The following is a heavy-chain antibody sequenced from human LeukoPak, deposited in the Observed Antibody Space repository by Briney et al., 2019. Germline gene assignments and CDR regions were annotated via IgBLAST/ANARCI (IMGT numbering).Heavy chain of an antibody. Sequence: SQTLSLTCTVSGGSISSYYWSWIRHPAGKGLEWIGRIYTSGSTNYNPSLKSRVTMSVDTSKNQFSLKLSSVTAADTAVYYCARDKGYCSGGSCYSSDDAFDIWGQGTMVTVSS. J-gene: IGHJ3*02. CDR3: ARDKGYCSGGSCYSSDDAFDI. CDR2: IYTSGST. CDR1: GGSISSYY. V-gene: IGHV4-4*07. D-gene: IGHD2-15*01.